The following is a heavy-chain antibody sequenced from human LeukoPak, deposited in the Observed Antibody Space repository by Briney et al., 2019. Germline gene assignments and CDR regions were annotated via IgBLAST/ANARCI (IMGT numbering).Heavy chain of an antibody. CDR2: IYYSGST. CDR1: GYSISSGYY. Sequence: SETLSLICIVSGYSISSGYYWSWIRQPPGKGLEWTGYIYYSGSTNYNPSLKSRVTISVDTSKKQFSLKLSSVTAADTAVYFCARDWWFGEVLLGDHAFDIWGQGTMVTVSS. CDR3: ARDWWFGEVLLGDHAFDI. D-gene: IGHD3-10*01. V-gene: IGHV4-61*01. J-gene: IGHJ3*02.